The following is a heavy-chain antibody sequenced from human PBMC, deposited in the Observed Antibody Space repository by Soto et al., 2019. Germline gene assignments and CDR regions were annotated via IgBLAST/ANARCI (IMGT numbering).Heavy chain of an antibody. D-gene: IGHD3-22*01. J-gene: IGHJ4*02. V-gene: IGHV3-23*01. CDR2: INGGDDSK. CDR3: TTEDSPGY. CDR1: GFTFRSSP. Sequence: GGSLRLSCAVSGFTFRSSPMSWVRRAPGKGLEWVSGINGGDDSKHYAESVKGRFTISRDDSKNTLYLQMNSLKTEDTAVYYCTTEDSPGYWGQGTLVTVSS.